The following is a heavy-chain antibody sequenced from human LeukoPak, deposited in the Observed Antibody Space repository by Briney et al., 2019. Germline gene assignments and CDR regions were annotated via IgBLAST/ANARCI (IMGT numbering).Heavy chain of an antibody. CDR2: INPNSGGT. Sequence: GASVKVSCKASGYTFTGYYMHWVRQAPGQGLEWRGWINPNSGGTNYAQKFQGRVTMTRDTSISTAYMELSRLRSDDTAVYYCARDQRPMVRGVRAFDYWGQGTLVTVSS. D-gene: IGHD3-10*01. J-gene: IGHJ4*02. CDR1: GYTFTGYY. V-gene: IGHV1-2*02. CDR3: ARDQRPMVRGVRAFDY.